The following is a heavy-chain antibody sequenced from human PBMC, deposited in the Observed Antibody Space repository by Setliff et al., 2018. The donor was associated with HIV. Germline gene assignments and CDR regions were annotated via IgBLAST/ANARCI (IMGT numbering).Heavy chain of an antibody. CDR2: MSGNNGNT. D-gene: IGHD3-22*01. CDR3: ARDEGFDSSGYYLGTFDY. Sequence: ASVKVSCKASGYTFTSYGISWVRQVPGHGLEWMGWMSGNNGNTKSAPKVRGRLTLAADTSTSTAYMELRSLRSDDTAVYYCARDEGFDSSGYYLGTFDYWGQGTLVTVSS. V-gene: IGHV1-18*01. J-gene: IGHJ4*02. CDR1: GYTFTSYG.